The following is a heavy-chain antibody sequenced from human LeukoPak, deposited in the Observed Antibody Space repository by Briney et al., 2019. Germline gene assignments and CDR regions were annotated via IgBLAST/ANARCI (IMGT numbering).Heavy chain of an antibody. V-gene: IGHV3-7*01. Sequence: GGSLRLSCVASRFTFSSYWMSWVRQAPGKGLEWVAKIKQDGSEENHVDSVKGRFSISRDNAQNSLYLQMNSLRVEDTAVYYCGTSRTFDYWGQGTLVTVSS. J-gene: IGHJ4*02. CDR1: RFTFSSYW. CDR2: IKQDGSEE. CDR3: GTSRTFDY. D-gene: IGHD1-7*01.